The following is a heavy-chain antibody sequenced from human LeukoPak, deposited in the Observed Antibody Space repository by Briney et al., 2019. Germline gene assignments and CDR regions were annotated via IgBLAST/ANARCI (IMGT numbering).Heavy chain of an antibody. V-gene: IGHV4-38-2*01. Sequence: SETLSLTCSVSGGSIFADYWSWIRQPPGKGLEWIGSIYHSGSTYYNPSLKSRVTISVDTSKNQFSLKLSSVTAADPAVYYCARGLPGVRGVIGGDYWGQGTLVTVSS. CDR1: GGSIFADY. D-gene: IGHD3-10*01. CDR2: IYHSGST. CDR3: ARGLPGVRGVIGGDY. J-gene: IGHJ4*02.